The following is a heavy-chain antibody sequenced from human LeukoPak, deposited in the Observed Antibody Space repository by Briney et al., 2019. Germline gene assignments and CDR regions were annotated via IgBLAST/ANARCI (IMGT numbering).Heavy chain of an antibody. J-gene: IGHJ5*02. CDR3: ARGVRRGNWFDP. Sequence: ASVKVSCTASGYTFTGYYMHWVRQAPGQGLEWMGWINPNSGGTNYAQKFQGWVTMTRDTSISTAYMELSRLRSDDTAVYYCARGVRRGNWFDPWGQGTLVTVSS. CDR2: INPNSGGT. D-gene: IGHD2-2*01. V-gene: IGHV1-2*04. CDR1: GYTFTGYY.